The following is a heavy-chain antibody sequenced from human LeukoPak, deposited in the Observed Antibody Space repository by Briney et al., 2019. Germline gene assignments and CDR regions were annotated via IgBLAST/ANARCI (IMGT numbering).Heavy chain of an antibody. CDR2: INPKIGDT. V-gene: IGHV1-2*02. Sequence: ASVKVSFTASGYSFTDFYLHWVRQAPGQGRERMGWINPKIGDTKFAQKFQGRVTMTRDTSSSTVYMELGRLRSDDTAVYYCAREAYDLLTGANWFDPWGQGTLVTVSS. CDR1: GYSFTDFY. CDR3: AREAYDLLTGANWFDP. J-gene: IGHJ5*02. D-gene: IGHD3-9*01.